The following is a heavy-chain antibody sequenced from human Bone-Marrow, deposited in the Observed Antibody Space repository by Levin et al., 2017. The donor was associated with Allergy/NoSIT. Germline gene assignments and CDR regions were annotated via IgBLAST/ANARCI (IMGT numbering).Heavy chain of an antibody. V-gene: IGHV3-30*18. J-gene: IGHJ6*02. D-gene: IGHD2-2*01. CDR2: ISYDGSNK. CDR3: AKDYCSSTSCYPYYYYYGMDG. Sequence: GESLKISCAASGFTFSSYGMHWVRQAPGKGLEWVAVISYDGSNKYYADSVKGRFTISRDNSKNTLYLQMNSLRAEDTAVYYCAKDYCSSTSCYPYYYYYGMDGWGQGTTVTVS. CDR1: GFTFSSYG.